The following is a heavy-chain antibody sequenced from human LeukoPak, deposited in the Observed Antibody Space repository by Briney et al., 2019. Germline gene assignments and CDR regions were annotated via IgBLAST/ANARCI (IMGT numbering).Heavy chain of an antibody. CDR2: IKQDGSEK. CDR1: GFTCSSYW. D-gene: IGHD3-10*01. CDR3: ARVHKPLRGVIVPGAFDI. J-gene: IGHJ3*02. V-gene: IGHV3-7*01. Sequence: GGYLRLYCAASGFTCSSYWMSWVRQAPGKGLEWVANIKQDGSEKYYVDSVKGRFTISRDNAKNSLYLQMNSLRAEDTAVYYCARVHKPLRGVIVPGAFDIWGQGTMVTVSS.